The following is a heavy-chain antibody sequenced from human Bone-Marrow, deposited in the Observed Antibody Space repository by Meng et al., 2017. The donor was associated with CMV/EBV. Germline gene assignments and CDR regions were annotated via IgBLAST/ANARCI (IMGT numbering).Heavy chain of an antibody. CDR3: ARAVGAGKGWFDP. CDR1: GDSVSSDSAA. Sequence: LRLSCAISGDSVSSDSAAWQWIRQSPSRGLEWLGRTYYRSKWGTDYGVSVKSRITITSDTSRNQFSLHLNSVTPEDTAVYYCARAVGAGKGWFDPWGQGTLVTVSS. J-gene: IGHJ5*02. D-gene: IGHD1-26*01. CDR2: TYYRSKWGT. V-gene: IGHV6-1*01.